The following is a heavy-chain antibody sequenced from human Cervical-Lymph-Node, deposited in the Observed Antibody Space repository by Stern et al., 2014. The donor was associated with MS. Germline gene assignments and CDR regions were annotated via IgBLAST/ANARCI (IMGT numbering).Heavy chain of an antibody. CDR1: GYTFTASY. V-gene: IGHV1-2*02. CDR2: INPAGGDT. Sequence: VKLVESGAEVKMPGASVRISCKTSGYTFTASYLHWVRQAPGQGLEWMGWINPAGGDTRYAQQFQGRVTMTMDSSYNTIYMELSSLKSDDTAVYYCARDPTRGAEFWGQGTLVIVSS. D-gene: IGHD3-10*01. J-gene: IGHJ4*02. CDR3: ARDPTRGAEF.